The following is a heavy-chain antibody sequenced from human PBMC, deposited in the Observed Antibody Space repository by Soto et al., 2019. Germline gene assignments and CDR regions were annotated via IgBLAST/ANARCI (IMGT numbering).Heavy chain of an antibody. CDR3: ARPTSTGTTSGYYFDY. Sequence: QVQLVQSGAEVKKPGSSVKVSCKASGGTFSSYPISWVRQAPGQGLEWMGRIIPILDITDYAQRFQGRVTITADKSTSTVYMELSSLSSDDTAVYYCARPTSTGTTSGYYFDYWGQGTLVTVSS. J-gene: IGHJ4*02. V-gene: IGHV1-69*02. CDR1: GGTFSSYP. D-gene: IGHD1-7*01. CDR2: IIPILDIT.